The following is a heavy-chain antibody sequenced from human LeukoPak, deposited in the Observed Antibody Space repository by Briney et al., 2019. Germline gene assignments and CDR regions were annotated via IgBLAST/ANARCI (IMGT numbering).Heavy chain of an antibody. Sequence: SEALSLTCTVSGGSISSNNYYWGWIRQPPGKGLEWIGNIYTSGSTYYSPSLKSRVIISLDTSKNQFSLTLSSVTAADTAVYYCAKGNPFYDYWGQGTLVTVSS. CDR1: GGSISSNNYY. J-gene: IGHJ4*02. CDR2: IYTSGST. V-gene: IGHV4-39*07. D-gene: IGHD5/OR15-5a*01. CDR3: AKGNPFYDY.